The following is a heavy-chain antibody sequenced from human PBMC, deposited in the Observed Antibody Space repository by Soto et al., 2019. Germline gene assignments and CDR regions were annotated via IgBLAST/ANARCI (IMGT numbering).Heavy chain of an antibody. V-gene: IGHV2-5*02. CDR2: IYLDDDK. CDR3: AHSGTGGVVVVAATGRFDY. Sequence: QITLKESGPTLVKPTQTLTLTCTFSGFSLSTSGVGVGWIRQPPGKALEWLALIYLDDDKRYSPSLKSRLTITKDTSNNQVVLTMTNMDPVDTATYYCAHSGTGGVVVVAATGRFDYWGQGTLVTVSS. CDR1: GFSLSTSGVG. J-gene: IGHJ4*02. D-gene: IGHD2-15*01.